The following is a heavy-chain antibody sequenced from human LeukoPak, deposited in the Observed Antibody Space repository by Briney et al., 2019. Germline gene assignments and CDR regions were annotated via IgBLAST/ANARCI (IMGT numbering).Heavy chain of an antibody. CDR2: IWYDGSNK. J-gene: IGHJ4*02. Sequence: GRSLRLSCAASGFTFSSYGMHWVRQAPGKGLEWVAVIWYDGSNKYYADSVKGRFTISRDNSKNTLYLQMNSLRAEDTAVYYCGRGGLFDYDSGGYSPFFDYGGQGTLVTVSS. CDR1: GFTFSSYG. D-gene: IGHD3-22*01. CDR3: GRGGLFDYDSGGYSPFFDY. V-gene: IGHV3-33*01.